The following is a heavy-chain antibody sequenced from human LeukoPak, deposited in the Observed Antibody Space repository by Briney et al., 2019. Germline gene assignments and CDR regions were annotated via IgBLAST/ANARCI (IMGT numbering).Heavy chain of an antibody. CDR3: AKDRYPMVRGMMIAFDF. CDR2: ILYDGSYK. Sequence: PGTSLRHSCAASGYTFSDYGMHWVRQAPGKGLEWVAVILYDGSYKSYVDSVRGRFTISRDNSKDRLYLQMNSLRAEDTAIYYCAKDRYPMVRGMMIAFDFWGQGTRVTVSS. V-gene: IGHV3-30*18. D-gene: IGHD3-10*01. J-gene: IGHJ4*02. CDR1: GYTFSDYG.